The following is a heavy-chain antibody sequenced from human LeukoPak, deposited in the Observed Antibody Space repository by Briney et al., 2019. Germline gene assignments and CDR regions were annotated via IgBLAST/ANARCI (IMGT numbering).Heavy chain of an antibody. Sequence: PGGSLRLSCAASGFTFSSYAMSWVRQAPGKGLEWVSAISGSGGSTYYADSVKGRFTISRDNSKNTLYLQTNSLRAEDTAVYYCAKDPGYSYGFKVWGQGTLVTVSS. CDR1: GFTFSSYA. J-gene: IGHJ4*02. V-gene: IGHV3-23*01. CDR2: ISGSGGST. CDR3: AKDPGYSYGFKV. D-gene: IGHD5-18*01.